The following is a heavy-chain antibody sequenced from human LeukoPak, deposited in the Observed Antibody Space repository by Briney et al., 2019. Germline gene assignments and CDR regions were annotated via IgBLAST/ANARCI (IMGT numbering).Heavy chain of an antibody. CDR3: ARIGSGTYYRPVYGMDV. D-gene: IGHD1-26*01. CDR2: INHSGST. Sequence: GSLRLSCAASGFTFSSYAMSWVRQAPGRGLEWIGEINHSGSTNCKPSLKSRVTISVDTSKNQFSLKLSSVTAADTAVYYCARIGSGTYYRPVYGMDVWGQGTTVTVSS. J-gene: IGHJ6*02. V-gene: IGHV4-34*01. CDR1: GFTFSSYA.